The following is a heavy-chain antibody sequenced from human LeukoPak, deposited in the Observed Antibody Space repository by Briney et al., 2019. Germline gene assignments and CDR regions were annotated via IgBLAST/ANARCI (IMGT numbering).Heavy chain of an antibody. CDR3: ARTLLPATMGAFDI. D-gene: IGHD2-2*01. CDR2: INTSGDT. Sequence: SETLSLTCSVSGAFSTNYFWSWIRQPAGKGLQWIGRINTSGDTYYNPSLKSRVTMSVDTSKKQFSPNLSSMAAADTAVYYCARTLLPATMGAFDIWGQGTMVTVSS. J-gene: IGHJ3*02. CDR1: GAFSTNYF. V-gene: IGHV4-4*07.